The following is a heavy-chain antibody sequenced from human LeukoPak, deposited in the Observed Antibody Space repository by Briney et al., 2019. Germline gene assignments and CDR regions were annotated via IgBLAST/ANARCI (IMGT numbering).Heavy chain of an antibody. V-gene: IGHV4-59*12. CDR1: GGSISSYY. CDR2: IYYSGST. CDR3: ARRFAYYYDSSGPKWYAFDI. J-gene: IGHJ3*02. Sequence: PSETLSLTCTVSGGSISSYYWSWIRQPPGKGLEWIGYIYYSGSTNYNPSLKSRVTISVDTSKNQFSLKLSSVTAADRAVYYCARRFAYYYDSSGPKWYAFDIWGQGTMVTVSS. D-gene: IGHD3-22*01.